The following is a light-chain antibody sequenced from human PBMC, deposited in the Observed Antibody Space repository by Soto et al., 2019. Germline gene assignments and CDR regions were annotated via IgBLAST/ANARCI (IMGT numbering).Light chain of an antibody. CDR3: QQYNSYPT. CDR2: GAS. J-gene: IGKJ4*01. CDR1: QSFSTW. V-gene: IGKV1-5*01. Sequence: DIPMTQSPSTLSASVGDRVTITCRASQSFSTWLAWYQQKPGKAPKLLIYGASSLESGVPSRFSGSESGTEFTLTINSLQPDDFATYYCQQYNSYPTFGGGTKVEIK.